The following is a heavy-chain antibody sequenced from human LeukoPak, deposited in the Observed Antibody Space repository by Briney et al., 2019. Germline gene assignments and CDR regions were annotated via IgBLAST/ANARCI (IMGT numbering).Heavy chain of an antibody. V-gene: IGHV3-30*02. D-gene: IGHD6-13*01. CDR3: AKGSSGIAAAGYLDY. CDR1: GFTFSSYG. Sequence: GGSLRLSCAPSGFTFSSYGMHWVRQAPGKGLEWVAFIRYDGSNKYYADSVRGRFTISRDNSKNTLYLQMNSLRAEGTAVYYCAKGSSGIAAAGYLDYWGQGTLVTVSS. J-gene: IGHJ4*02. CDR2: IRYDGSNK.